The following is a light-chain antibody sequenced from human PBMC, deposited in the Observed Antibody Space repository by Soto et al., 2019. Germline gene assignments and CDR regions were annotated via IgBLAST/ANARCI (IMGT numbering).Light chain of an antibody. CDR3: QQRGYT. J-gene: IGKJ2*01. Sequence: EIVLTQSTATLSLSPGERATLSCRASQSVSSFLAWYQQKPGQAPRLLIYDTSSRATGIPARFSGSGSGTDFTLTISSLGPEDFAVYYCQQRGYTFGQGTKLEIK. V-gene: IGKV3-11*01. CDR2: DTS. CDR1: QSVSSF.